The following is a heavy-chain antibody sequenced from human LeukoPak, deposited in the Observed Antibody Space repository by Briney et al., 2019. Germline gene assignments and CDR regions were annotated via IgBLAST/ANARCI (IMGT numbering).Heavy chain of an antibody. Sequence: GGSLRLSCAASGFTFSSYSMNWVRQAPGKGLEWVSSISSSSSYIYYADSVKGRFTISRDNAKNSLYLQMNSLRAEDTAVYYCARALSSTSCCPFDYWGRGTLVTVSS. V-gene: IGHV3-21*01. CDR3: ARALSSTSCCPFDY. J-gene: IGHJ4*02. CDR2: ISSSSSYI. CDR1: GFTFSSYS. D-gene: IGHD2-2*01.